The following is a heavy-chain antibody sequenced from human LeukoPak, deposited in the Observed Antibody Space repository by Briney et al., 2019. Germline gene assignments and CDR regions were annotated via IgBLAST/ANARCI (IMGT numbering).Heavy chain of an antibody. D-gene: IGHD6-19*01. J-gene: IGHJ4*02. CDR2: ISAYNGNT. CDR3: ARGSVSSGWFMSRYFDY. V-gene: IGHV1-18*01. Sequence: GASVKVSCKASGGTFSSYAISWVRQAPGQGLEWMGWISAYNGNTNYAQKLQGRVTMTTDTSTSTAYMELRSLRSDDTAVYYCARGSVSSGWFMSRYFDYWGQGTLVTVSS. CDR1: GGTFSSYA.